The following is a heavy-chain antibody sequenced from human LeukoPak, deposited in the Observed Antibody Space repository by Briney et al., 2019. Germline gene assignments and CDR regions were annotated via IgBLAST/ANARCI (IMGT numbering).Heavy chain of an antibody. Sequence: NPSETLSLTCTVSGGSISSYYWSWIRQPPGKGLEWIGYIYYSGSTNYNPSLKSRVTISVDTSKNQFSLKLSSVTAADTAVYYCARAYYDSSGYPEAPNAFDIWGQGTMVTVSS. CDR1: GGSISSYY. J-gene: IGHJ3*02. CDR3: ARAYYDSSGYPEAPNAFDI. CDR2: IYYSGST. D-gene: IGHD3-22*01. V-gene: IGHV4-59*08.